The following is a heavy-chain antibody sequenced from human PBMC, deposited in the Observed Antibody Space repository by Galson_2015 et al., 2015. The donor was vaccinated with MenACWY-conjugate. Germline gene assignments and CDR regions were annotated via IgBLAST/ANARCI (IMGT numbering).Heavy chain of an antibody. CDR2: INTGKGNT. CDR1: GYTFTSCA. V-gene: IGHV1-3*04. J-gene: IGHJ6*02. CDR3: ARDVYFYDSGSLGHCGMDV. D-gene: IGHD3-10*01. Sequence: SVKVSCKAAGYTFTSCAMHWVRQAPGQGLEWMGWINTGKGNTKYSERFQDRVTITRDTSATTVYMELGSLRSEDTAVYYCARDVYFYDSGSLGHCGMDVWGQGTTVTVSS.